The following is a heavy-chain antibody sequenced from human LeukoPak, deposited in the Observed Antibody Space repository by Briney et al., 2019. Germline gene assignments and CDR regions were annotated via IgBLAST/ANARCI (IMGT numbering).Heavy chain of an antibody. J-gene: IGHJ4*02. D-gene: IGHD6-13*01. Sequence: SETLSLTFTVSGGSISSYYWSWIRQPPGKGLEWIGYIYYSGSTNYNPSLKSRVTISVDTSKNQFSLKLSSVTAADTAVYYCARGNQQLVPHFDYWGQGTLVTVSS. V-gene: IGHV4-59*08. CDR1: GGSISSYY. CDR3: ARGNQQLVPHFDY. CDR2: IYYSGST.